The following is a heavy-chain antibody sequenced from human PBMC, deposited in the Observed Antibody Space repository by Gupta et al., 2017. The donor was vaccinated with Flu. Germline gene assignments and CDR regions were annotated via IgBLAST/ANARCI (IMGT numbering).Heavy chain of an antibody. V-gene: IGHV3-23*01. CDR3: AKGRDGYISH. Sequence: FTFSNYAMSWVRQAPGKGLEWVSTISGSAGSTYDADSVKGRFTISRDNSKNTLYLQMNSLRAEDTAVYYCAKGRDGYISHWGQGTLVTVYS. CDR2: ISGSAGST. CDR1: FTFSNYA. D-gene: IGHD5-18*01. J-gene: IGHJ4*02.